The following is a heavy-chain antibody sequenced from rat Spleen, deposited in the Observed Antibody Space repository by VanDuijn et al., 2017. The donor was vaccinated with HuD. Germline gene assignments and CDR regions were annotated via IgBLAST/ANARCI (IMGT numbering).Heavy chain of an antibody. CDR1: GYSITSNY. CDR3: VREGGYNPYVMDA. V-gene: IGHV3-1*01. Sequence: EVQLQESGPGLVKPSQSLSLTCSVTGYSITSNYRGWIRKFPGNKMECMGYISYSGSTSYNPSLKSRISITRDTSKNQFFLQLNSVTTEDTATYYCVREGGYNPYVMDAWGQGASVTVSS. CDR2: ISYSGST. D-gene: IGHD1-9*01. J-gene: IGHJ4*01.